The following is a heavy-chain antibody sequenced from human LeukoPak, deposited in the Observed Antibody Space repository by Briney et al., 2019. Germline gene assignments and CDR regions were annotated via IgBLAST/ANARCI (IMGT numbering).Heavy chain of an antibody. CDR3: ARTGDYFDY. CDR2: IYYSGST. D-gene: IGHD1-14*01. J-gene: IGHJ4*02. V-gene: IGHV4-59*08. CDR1: GGSISSYY. Sequence: SETLSLACTVSGGSISSYYWSWIRQPPGKGLEWIGYIYYSGSTNYNPSLKSRVTISVDTSKNQFSLKLSSVTAADTAVYYCARTGDYFDYWGQGTLVTVSS.